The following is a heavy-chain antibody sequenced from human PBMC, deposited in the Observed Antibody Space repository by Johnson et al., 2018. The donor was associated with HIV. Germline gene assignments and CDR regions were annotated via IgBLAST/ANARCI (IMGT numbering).Heavy chain of an antibody. V-gene: IGHV3-15*01. CDR3: TTSVGATLRGAFDI. D-gene: IGHD1-26*01. CDR1: GFTFSNAW. Sequence: EVQLVESGGGLVKPGGSLRLSCAASGFTFSNAWMSWVRQAPGKGLEWVGRIKSKTEGGTTDYAAPVKGRFTISRDDSKNTLYLQMNSLKTEDTAVYYCTTSVGATLRGAFDIWGQGTMVTVSS. CDR2: IKSKTEGGTT. J-gene: IGHJ3*02.